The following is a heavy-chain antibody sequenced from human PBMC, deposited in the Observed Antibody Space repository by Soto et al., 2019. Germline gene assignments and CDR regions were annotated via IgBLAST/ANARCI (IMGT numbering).Heavy chain of an antibody. D-gene: IGHD3-10*01. J-gene: IGHJ4*02. CDR3: VRARGGEYFGEQLS. CDR2: IGTAADT. V-gene: IGHV3-13*04. Sequence: EVQLVESGGGLVQPGGSLRLSCAASGFTFSLYDMYWVRQPTGKGLEWVSAIGTAADTYYPGSVQGRFIISREDAKNSVYLQMNSLRAGDTAIYYCVRARGGEYFGEQLSWGQGTLVIVSS. CDR1: GFTFSLYD.